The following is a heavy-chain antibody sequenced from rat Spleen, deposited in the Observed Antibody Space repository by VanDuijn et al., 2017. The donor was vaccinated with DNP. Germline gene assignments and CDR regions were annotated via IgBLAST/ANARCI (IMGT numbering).Heavy chain of an antibody. V-gene: IGHV5-20*01. Sequence: EVQLVESGGGLVQPGRSLKLSCAASGFTFSDYYMAWVRQAPTKGLEWVATISYNGGTTYSRDSVKGRFTISRDNAKSTLYLQMNSLRSEDTATYYCTRINYGGYYYVMDAWGQGTSVTVSS. CDR3: TRINYGGYYYVMDA. J-gene: IGHJ4*01. CDR2: ISYNGGTT. CDR1: GFTFSDYY. D-gene: IGHD1-11*01.